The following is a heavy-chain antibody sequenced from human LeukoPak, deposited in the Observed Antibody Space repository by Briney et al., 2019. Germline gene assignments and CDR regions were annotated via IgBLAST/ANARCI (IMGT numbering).Heavy chain of an antibody. CDR1: GGSINNYY. D-gene: IGHD2/OR15-2a*01. J-gene: IGHJ4*02. CDR2: IQYGGRT. CDR3: AGGFFGDFDH. V-gene: IGHV4-59*01. Sequence: SETLSLTCTVSGGSINNYYWSWIRQPPGKGLEWIGYIQYGGRTYYSPSLKSRVTISMDLSKIQFSLKMSSVTAADTAVYYCAGGFFGDFDHWGQGILVTVSS.